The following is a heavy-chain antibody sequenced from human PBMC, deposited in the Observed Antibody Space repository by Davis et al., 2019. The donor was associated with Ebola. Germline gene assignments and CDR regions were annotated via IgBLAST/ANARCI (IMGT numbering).Heavy chain of an antibody. D-gene: IGHD3-3*01. J-gene: IGHJ6*04. Sequence: GESLKISCAVSGFTFSSYAMSWVRQAPGKGLEWVSAISGSGGSTYYADSVKGRFTISRDNSKNTLYLQMNSLRAEDTAVYYCAKSGLSFGVVKYHYGMDVWGKGTTVTVSS. V-gene: IGHV3-23*01. CDR1: GFTFSSYA. CDR2: ISGSGGST. CDR3: AKSGLSFGVVKYHYGMDV.